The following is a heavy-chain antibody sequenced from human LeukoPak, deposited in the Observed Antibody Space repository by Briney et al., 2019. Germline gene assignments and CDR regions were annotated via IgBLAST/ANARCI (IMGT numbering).Heavy chain of an antibody. V-gene: IGHV3-23*01. CDR3: AKDTGYSYGYSDY. CDR2: ISGSGGST. Sequence: PGGSLRLSCAASGFTFSSYAMSWVRQAPGKGLEWVSAISGSGGSTYYADSVKGRFTISRDNSKNTLYLQMNSLRAEDTAVHYCAKDTGYSYGYSDYWGQGTLVTVSS. CDR1: GFTFSSYA. D-gene: IGHD5-18*01. J-gene: IGHJ4*02.